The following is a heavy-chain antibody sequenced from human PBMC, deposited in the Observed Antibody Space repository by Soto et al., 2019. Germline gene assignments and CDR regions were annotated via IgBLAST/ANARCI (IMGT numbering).Heavy chain of an antibody. V-gene: IGHV4-31*03. CDR2: IYYSGST. D-gene: IGHD3-10*01. CDR3: ARDVSRFGELLYGGVVRDAFDI. Sequence: QVQLQESGPGLVKPSQTLSLTCTVSGGSISSGGYYWSWIRQHPGKGLEWIGYIYYSGSTYYNPSLKSRVTISVDTSKNQFSLKLSSVTAADTAVYYCARDVSRFGELLYGGVVRDAFDIWGQGTMVTVSS. CDR1: GGSISSGGYY. J-gene: IGHJ3*02.